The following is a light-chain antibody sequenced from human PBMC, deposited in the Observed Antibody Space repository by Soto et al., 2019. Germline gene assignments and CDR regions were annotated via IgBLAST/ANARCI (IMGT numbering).Light chain of an antibody. CDR2: KVS. Sequence: DVVMTQSPLSLPVTLGQPASISCRSSQSLVYSDGNTYLNWLQQRPGQSPRRLIYKVSNRVSGVTDIFSGSGSGTDFTLKISRVAAEDVGVYYCMQGTHWPRTFGQGTKVEIK. V-gene: IGKV2-30*01. J-gene: IGKJ1*01. CDR1: QSLVYSDGNTY. CDR3: MQGTHWPRT.